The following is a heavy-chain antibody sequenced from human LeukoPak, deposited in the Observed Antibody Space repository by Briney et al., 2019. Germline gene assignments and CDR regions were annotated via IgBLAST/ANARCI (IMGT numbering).Heavy chain of an antibody. Sequence: GGSLRLSCAASGFTFSDYYMSWIHQAPGKELEWVSYISSSGSTIYYADSVKGRFTISRDNAKNSLYLQMNSLRAEDTAVYYCARDSPSRGIAVAGTWGQGTLVTVSS. CDR3: ARDSPSRGIAVAGT. D-gene: IGHD6-19*01. CDR2: ISSSGSTI. V-gene: IGHV3-11*01. J-gene: IGHJ5*02. CDR1: GFTFSDYY.